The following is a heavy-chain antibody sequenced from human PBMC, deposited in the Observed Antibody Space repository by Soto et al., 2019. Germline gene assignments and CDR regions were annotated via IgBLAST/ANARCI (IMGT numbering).Heavy chain of an antibody. CDR3: ARGGAGGQNYYYYYMDV. CDR1: GFTFSSYG. Sequence: QVQLVESGGGVVQPGRSLRLFCAASGFTFSSYGMHWVRQAPGKGLEWVAVIWYDGSNKYYADSVKGRFTISRDNSKNTLYLQMNSLRAEDTAVYYCARGGAGGQNYYYYYMDVWGKGTTVTVSS. CDR2: IWYDGSNK. J-gene: IGHJ6*03. V-gene: IGHV3-33*01. D-gene: IGHD2-15*01.